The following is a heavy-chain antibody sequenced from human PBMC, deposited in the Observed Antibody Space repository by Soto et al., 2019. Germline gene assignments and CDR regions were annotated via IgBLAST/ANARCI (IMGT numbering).Heavy chain of an antibody. CDR3: ARDPIHGSGLFDA. D-gene: IGHD3-10*01. CDR2: IWYDGINK. CDR1: GLTFSTYG. V-gene: IGHV3-33*01. Sequence: PGGSLRLSCAASGLTFSTYGMHWVRQSPGKGLEWVAFIWYDGINKKYADSVKGRFTIPRDNSKNMVFLEMNSLRVEDTAVYHCARDPIHGSGLFDAWGQGTLVTVSS. J-gene: IGHJ5*02.